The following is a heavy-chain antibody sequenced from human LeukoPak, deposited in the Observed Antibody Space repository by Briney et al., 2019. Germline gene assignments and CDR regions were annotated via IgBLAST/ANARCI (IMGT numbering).Heavy chain of an antibody. CDR3: ATYGPEMATMPDRHFDY. V-gene: IGHV5-51*01. CDR1: GYSFTSYW. CDR2: IYPGDSDT. Sequence: GESLKISCKGSGYSFTSYWIGWVRQMPGKGLEWMGIIYPGDSDTRYSPSFQGQVTISADKSINTAYLQWSSLKATDTAMYYCATYGPEMATMPDRHFDYWGQGTLVTVSS. J-gene: IGHJ4*02. D-gene: IGHD5-24*01.